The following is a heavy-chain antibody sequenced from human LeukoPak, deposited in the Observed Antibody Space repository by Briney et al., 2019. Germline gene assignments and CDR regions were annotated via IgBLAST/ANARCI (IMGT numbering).Heavy chain of an antibody. Sequence: PSETLSLTCTVSGGSISSGDYYWSWIRQPPGKVLEWIGYIYYSGSTYYNPSLEGRVTISVDTSKNQFSLNLSSVTAADTAVYYCARDRRQLAFDYWGQGTLVTVSS. CDR3: ARDRRQLAFDY. CDR2: IYYSGST. J-gene: IGHJ4*02. V-gene: IGHV4-30-4*08. D-gene: IGHD6-6*01. CDR1: GGSISSGDYY.